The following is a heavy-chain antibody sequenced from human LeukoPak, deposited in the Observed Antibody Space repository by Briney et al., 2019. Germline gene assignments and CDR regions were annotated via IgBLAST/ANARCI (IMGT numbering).Heavy chain of an antibody. CDR2: ISGSGGST. Sequence: GGSLRLSCAASGFTFSSYAMSWVRQAPGKGLEWVSVISGSGGSTYYADSVKGRFTISRDNSKNTLYLQMNSLRADDTAVYYCAKDGSITMIVVGLNWFDPWGQGTLVTVSS. CDR1: GFTFSSYA. J-gene: IGHJ5*02. CDR3: AKDGSITMIVVGLNWFDP. D-gene: IGHD3-22*01. V-gene: IGHV3-23*01.